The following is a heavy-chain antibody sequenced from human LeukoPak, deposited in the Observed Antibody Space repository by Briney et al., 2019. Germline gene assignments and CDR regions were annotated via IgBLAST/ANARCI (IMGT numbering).Heavy chain of an antibody. J-gene: IGHJ4*02. CDR1: GGSFSGYY. V-gene: IGHV4-34*01. Sequence: SETLSLTCAVYGGSFSGYYWSWIRQPPGKGLEWIGEINHSGSTNYNPSLKSRVTISVDTSKNQFSLKLSSVTAADTAVYYCAILEVAANAYYFDYWGQGTLVTVSS. D-gene: IGHD2-15*01. CDR3: AILEVAANAYYFDY. CDR2: INHSGST.